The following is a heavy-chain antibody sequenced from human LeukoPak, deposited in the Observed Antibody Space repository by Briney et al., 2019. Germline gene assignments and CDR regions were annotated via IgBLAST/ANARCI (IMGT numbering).Heavy chain of an antibody. V-gene: IGHV3-30*12. CDR1: GFTFSSYG. CDR3: AREGGIVVVPPLDV. CDR2: ISYDGSNK. D-gene: IGHD2-2*01. Sequence: PGGSLRLSCAASGFTFSSYGMHWVRQAPGKGLEWVAVISYDGSNKYYADSVKGRFTISRDNAKNSLYLQMNSLRAEDTAVYYCAREGGIVVVPPLDVWGQGTTVTVSS. J-gene: IGHJ6*02.